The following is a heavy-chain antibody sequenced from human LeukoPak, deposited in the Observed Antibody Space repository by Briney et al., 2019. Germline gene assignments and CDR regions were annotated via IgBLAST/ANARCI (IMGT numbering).Heavy chain of an antibody. V-gene: IGHV4-39*07. Sequence: SETLSLTCTVSGGSISSSSYYWSWLRQPPGKGLEWIGEINHSGSTNYNPSLKSRITISVDTSKNQFSLKLSSVTAADTAVYYCARGVAVAGTGSGPGRDYWGQGTLVTVSS. J-gene: IGHJ4*02. CDR1: GGSISSSSYY. CDR3: ARGVAVAGTGSGPGRDY. CDR2: INHSGST. D-gene: IGHD6-19*01.